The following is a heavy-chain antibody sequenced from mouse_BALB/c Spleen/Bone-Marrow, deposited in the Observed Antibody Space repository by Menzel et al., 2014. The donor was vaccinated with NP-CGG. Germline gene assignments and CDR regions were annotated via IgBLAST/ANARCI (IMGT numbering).Heavy chain of an antibody. CDR2: IYPGDGDT. D-gene: IGHD2-4*01. CDR1: GYAFSSYW. CDR3: AREGYDYDWFAY. Sequence: VQLQRSGAELVRPGSSVKISCKASGYAFSSYWVNWVKQRPGQGLGWIGQIYPGDGDTNYNGKFKGKATLTSDKSSSTAYMQLSSLTSEDSAVYFCAREGYDYDWFAYWGQGTLVTVSA. V-gene: IGHV1-80*01. J-gene: IGHJ3*01.